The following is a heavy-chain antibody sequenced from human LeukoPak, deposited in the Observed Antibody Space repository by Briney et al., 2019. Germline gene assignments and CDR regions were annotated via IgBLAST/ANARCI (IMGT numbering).Heavy chain of an antibody. D-gene: IGHD3-16*01. J-gene: IGHJ3*02. CDR2: IVVGSVNT. CDR1: GFTFTSSA. Sequence: SVKVSCKASGFTFTSSAMQWVRQARGQRLEWIGWIVVGSVNTNSAQKFQERVTITRDMSTSTAYMELSSLRSEDTAVYYCAADWHYNTYASLSAFDIWGQGTMVTVSS. CDR3: AADWHYNTYASLSAFDI. V-gene: IGHV1-58*02.